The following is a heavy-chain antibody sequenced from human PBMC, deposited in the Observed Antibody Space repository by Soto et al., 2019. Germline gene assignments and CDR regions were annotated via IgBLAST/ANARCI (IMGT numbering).Heavy chain of an antibody. Sequence: GGSLRLSCAASGFTFSSYAMSWVRQAPGKGLEWVSAISGSGGSTHYADSVKGRLTISRDNSKNTLYLQMNSLRAEDTAVYYCAGRIAARPFDPWGQGTLVTVSS. CDR2: ISGSGGST. CDR1: GFTFSSYA. CDR3: AGRIAARPFDP. V-gene: IGHV3-23*01. D-gene: IGHD6-6*01. J-gene: IGHJ5*02.